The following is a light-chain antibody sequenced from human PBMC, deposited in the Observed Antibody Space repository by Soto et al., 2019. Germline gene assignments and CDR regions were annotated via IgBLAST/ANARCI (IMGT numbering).Light chain of an antibody. CDR1: SSDVGGYNY. CDR3: SSYTSSSTVV. J-gene: IGLJ2*01. Sequence: QSALTQPASVSGSPGQSITISCTGTSSDVGGYNYVSWYQQHPGKAPKVMIYDVSNRPSGVSNRFSGSKSGNTASLTISGIQAEDEADYYCSSYTSSSTVVFGGGTKVTVL. V-gene: IGLV2-14*01. CDR2: DVS.